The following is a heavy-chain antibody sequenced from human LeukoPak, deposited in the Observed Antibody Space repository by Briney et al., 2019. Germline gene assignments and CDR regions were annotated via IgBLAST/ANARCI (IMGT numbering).Heavy chain of an antibody. Sequence: GGSLRLSCAASGFTFSSYGMHWVRQAPGKGLEWVAVISYDGSNKYYADSVKGRFTISRDNSKNTLYLQMNSLRAEDTAVYYCARRSRDGWYFDYWGQGTLVTVSS. CDR1: GFTFSSYG. D-gene: IGHD5-24*01. CDR3: ARRSRDGWYFDY. J-gene: IGHJ4*02. CDR2: ISYDGSNK. V-gene: IGHV3-30*03.